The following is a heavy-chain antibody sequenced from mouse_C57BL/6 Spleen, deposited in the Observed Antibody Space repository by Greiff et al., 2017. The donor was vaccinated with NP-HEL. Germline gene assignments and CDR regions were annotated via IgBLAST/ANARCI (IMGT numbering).Heavy chain of an antibody. CDR2: IYPGSGST. CDR1: GYTFTSYW. J-gene: IGHJ4*01. CDR3: ARGIYDYDGRYYAMDY. V-gene: IGHV1-55*01. D-gene: IGHD2-4*01. Sequence: VQLQQPGAELVKPGASVKMSCKASGYTFTSYWITWVKQRPGQGLEWIGDIYPGSGSTNYNEKFKSEATLTVDTSSSTAYMQLSSLTSEDSAVYYCARGIYDYDGRYYAMDYWGQGTSVTVSS.